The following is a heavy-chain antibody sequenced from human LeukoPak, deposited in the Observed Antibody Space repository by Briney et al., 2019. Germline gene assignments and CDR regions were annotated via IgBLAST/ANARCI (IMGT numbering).Heavy chain of an antibody. CDR2: IIPIFDIT. CDR1: GGTFSNYA. D-gene: IGHD2-8*02. J-gene: IGHJ6*02. V-gene: IGHV1-69*04. Sequence: ASVKVSCKASGGTFSNYAISWVRQAPGQGLEWMGRIIPIFDITNYAQKFQGRVTITADKSTSTAYMELSSLRSEDTAVYYCARDLVPPDYYYAMDVWGQGTTVTVSS. CDR3: ARDLVPPDYYYAMDV.